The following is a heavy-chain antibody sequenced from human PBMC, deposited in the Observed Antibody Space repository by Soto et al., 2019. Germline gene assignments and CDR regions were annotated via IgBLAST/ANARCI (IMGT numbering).Heavy chain of an antibody. Sequence: SVKVSCKASGGTFSSYAISWVRQAPGQGLEWMGGIIPIFGTANYAQKFQGRVTMTEDTSTDTAYMELSSLRFEDTAVYFCTSRVVMGALLYWGRGTLVTVSS. D-gene: IGHD1-26*01. J-gene: IGHJ4*02. V-gene: IGHV1-69*06. CDR1: GGTFSSYA. CDR2: IIPIFGTA. CDR3: TSRVVMGALLY.